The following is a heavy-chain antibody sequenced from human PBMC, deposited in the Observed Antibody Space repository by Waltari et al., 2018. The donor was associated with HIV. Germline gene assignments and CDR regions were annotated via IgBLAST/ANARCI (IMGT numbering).Heavy chain of an antibody. J-gene: IGHJ6*02. D-gene: IGHD1-1*01. Sequence: QVQVVESGGAVVQPGRSLRLSCAASGFTFSSYAMHWVRQAPGKGLEGVAVISYNETNKFYGDSVKGRFTISRDNSKNTLYLQMNSLRAEDTAVYYCARIGTYYDMDVWGQGTTVTVSS. CDR3: ARIGTYYDMDV. CDR2: ISYNETNK. CDR1: GFTFSSYA. V-gene: IGHV3-30-3*01.